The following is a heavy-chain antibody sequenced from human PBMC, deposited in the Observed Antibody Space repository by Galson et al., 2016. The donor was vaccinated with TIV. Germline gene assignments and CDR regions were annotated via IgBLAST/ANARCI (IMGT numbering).Heavy chain of an antibody. CDR3: ARNQGIYYDSSGSYYNWFDP. CDR2: INPSTGDT. D-gene: IGHD3-22*01. V-gene: IGHV1-2*02. CDR1: GYTFSGHF. Sequence: SVKVSCKASGYTFSGHFIHWVRQAPGQGLEWMGWINPSTGDTRYAQNFQGRVTMTREKSTSTAYMDRNRLRSDDTAVYYCARNQGIYYDSSGSYYNWFDPGGQGTRVTVSS. J-gene: IGHJ5*02.